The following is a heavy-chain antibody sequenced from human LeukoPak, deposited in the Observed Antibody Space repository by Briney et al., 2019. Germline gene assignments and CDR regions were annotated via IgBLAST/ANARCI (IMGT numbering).Heavy chain of an antibody. CDR2: IYYSGST. V-gene: IGHV4-59*01. CDR3: ARDFYDSRGDAFDI. CDR1: GGSISSYA. D-gene: IGHD3-22*01. Sequence: SETLSLTCTVSGGSISSYAWSWIRQPPGKGLEWIGYIYYSGSTNYNPSLKSRVTISVDTSKNQFSLKLSSVTAADTAVYYCARDFYDSRGDAFDIWGQGTMVTVSS. J-gene: IGHJ3*02.